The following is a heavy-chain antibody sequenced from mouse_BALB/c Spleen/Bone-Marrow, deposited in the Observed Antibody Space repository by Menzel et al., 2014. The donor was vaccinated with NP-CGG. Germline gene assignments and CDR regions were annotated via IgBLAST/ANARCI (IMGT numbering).Heavy chain of an antibody. CDR1: GFSLTSYG. J-gene: IGHJ3*01. CDR3: ARGLYYDYEFAY. V-gene: IGHV2-2*02. D-gene: IGHD2-4*01. CDR2: IWSGGST. Sequence: VMLVESGPGLVQPSQSLSITCTVSGFSLTSYGVHWVRQSPGKGLEWLGVIWSGGSTDYNAAFISRLSISKDNSKSQVFFKMNSLQANDTVIYYCARGLYYDYEFAYWGQGTLVTVSA.